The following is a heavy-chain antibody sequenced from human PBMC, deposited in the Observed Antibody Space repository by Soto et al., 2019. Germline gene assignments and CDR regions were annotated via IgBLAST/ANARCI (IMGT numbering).Heavy chain of an antibody. CDR2: IIPIFGTA. D-gene: IGHD6-13*01. Sequence: QVQLVQSGAEVKKPGSSVKVSCKASGGTFSSYAISWVRQAPGQGLECMGGIIPIFGTADYAQKFQGRVTITADESTSTAYMELSSLRSEDTAVYYCASLIAAAGPPHSPRYYYGMDVWGQGTTVTVSS. CDR1: GGTFSSYA. V-gene: IGHV1-69*12. CDR3: ASLIAAAGPPHSPRYYYGMDV. J-gene: IGHJ6*02.